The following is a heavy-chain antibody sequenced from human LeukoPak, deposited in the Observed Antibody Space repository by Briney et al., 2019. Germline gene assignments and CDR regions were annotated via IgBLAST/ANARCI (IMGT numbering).Heavy chain of an antibody. J-gene: IGHJ3*02. CDR2: IFYSGST. V-gene: IGHV4-39*01. CDR1: GGSISSRSYY. CDR3: ARGGTGNPFDI. D-gene: IGHD1-1*01. Sequence: SSETLSLTCTVSGGSISSRSYYWGWVRQSPGKGLEWIGSIFYSGSTYYNPSLKSRVTIFVDTSKNQFSLKLTSVTAADTAVYYCARGGTGNPFDIWGQGTMVTVSS.